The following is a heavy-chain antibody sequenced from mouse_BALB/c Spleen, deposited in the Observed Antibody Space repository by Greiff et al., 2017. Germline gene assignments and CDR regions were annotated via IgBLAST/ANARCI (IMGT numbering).Heavy chain of an antibody. CDR1: GFTFSNYW. J-gene: IGHJ1*01. D-gene: IGHD4-1*01. CDR2: IRLKSNNYAT. CDR3: TRSGTWYFDV. V-gene: IGHV6-6*02. Sequence: VQLKESGGGLVQPGGSMKLSCVASGFTFSNYWMNWVRQSPEKGLEWVAEIRLKSNNYATHYAESVKGRFTISRDDSKSSVYLQMNNLRAEDTGIYYCTRSGTWYFDVWGAGTTVTVSS.